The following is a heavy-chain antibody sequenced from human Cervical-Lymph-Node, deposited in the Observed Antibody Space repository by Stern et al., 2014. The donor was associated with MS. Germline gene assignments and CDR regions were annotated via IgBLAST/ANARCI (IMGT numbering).Heavy chain of an antibody. D-gene: IGHD2-15*01. J-gene: IGHJ3*02. CDR2: ISAKNGNT. CDR1: GYTFTSYG. CDR3: ARGLLGSENALDI. Sequence: HVQLVQSGAEVKKPGASVKVSCKASGYTFTSYGISCVRQAPGQGLELMGWISAKNGNTNEAQKLQGRVTMTTDTSTSTAYMELRSMRADDTDVYYCARGLLGSENALDIWGQGTMVTVSS. V-gene: IGHV1-18*01.